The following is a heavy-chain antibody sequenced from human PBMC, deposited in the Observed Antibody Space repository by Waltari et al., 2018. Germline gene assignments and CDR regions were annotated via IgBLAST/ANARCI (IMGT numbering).Heavy chain of an antibody. J-gene: IGHJ6*02. D-gene: IGHD3-22*01. CDR3: GRGRHYFDDSGYPSNYYVDV. CDR2: FLPVFGIE. CDR1: GGTCTHFV. V-gene: IGHV1-69*01. Sequence: QVQLEKSGAEVKKPGSSVRVTCMGSGGTCTHFVIRCARQGPGQGLEWVGGFLPVFGIENYQQNLQDRITITTDESTRTAYIELSSLTSEDTAIYYCGRGRHYFDDSGYPSNYYVDVWGPGTTVTVSS.